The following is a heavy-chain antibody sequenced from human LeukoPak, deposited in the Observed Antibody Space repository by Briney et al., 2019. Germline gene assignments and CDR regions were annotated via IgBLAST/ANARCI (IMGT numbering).Heavy chain of an antibody. CDR2: IYSGGST. J-gene: IGHJ4*02. CDR3: ARESSSFLDY. CDR1: GFTFSSYG. D-gene: IGHD6-6*01. Sequence: TGGSLRLSCAASGFTFSSYGMHWVRQAPGKGLEWVSVIYSGGSTYYADSVKGRFTISRDNSKNTLYLQMDSLRADDTAVYYCARESSSFLDYWGQGTLVTVSS. V-gene: IGHV3-53*01.